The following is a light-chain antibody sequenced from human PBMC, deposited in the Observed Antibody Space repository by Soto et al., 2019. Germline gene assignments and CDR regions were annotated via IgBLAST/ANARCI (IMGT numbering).Light chain of an antibody. V-gene: IGKV3-11*01. Sequence: EIVLTQSPATLSLSPGDRAILSCRASQSISSALAWYQQKPGQAPRLLIYDASDRATGIPARFSGSRSGTDFTLTISSLEPEDFAVYYCQQRSNWPPLTFGGGTKVEIK. CDR1: QSISSA. CDR3: QQRSNWPPLT. J-gene: IGKJ4*01. CDR2: DAS.